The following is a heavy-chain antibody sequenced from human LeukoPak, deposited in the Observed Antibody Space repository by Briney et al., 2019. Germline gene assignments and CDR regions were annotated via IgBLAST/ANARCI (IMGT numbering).Heavy chain of an antibody. Sequence: GSLRLSCAASGFTFSSYSMNWVRQPPGKGLEWIGSIYYSGSTYYIPSLESRVTMSVDTSKNQFSLKLTSVTAADTAVYYCARGYSSGWSVLDYWGQGTLVTVSS. J-gene: IGHJ4*02. CDR2: IYYSGST. CDR1: GFTFSSYS. D-gene: IGHD6-19*01. V-gene: IGHV4-39*07. CDR3: ARGYSSGWSVLDY.